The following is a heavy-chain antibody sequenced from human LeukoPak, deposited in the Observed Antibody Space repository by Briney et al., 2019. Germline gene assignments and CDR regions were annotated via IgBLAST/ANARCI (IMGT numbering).Heavy chain of an antibody. Sequence: KPSETLSLTCAVYGGSFSGYYWSWIRQPPGKGLEWIGEINHSGSTNYNPSLKSRVTISVDTSKNQFSLKLSSVTAADTAVYYCARGLYSSSWYFSHFDYWGQATLVTVSS. V-gene: IGHV4-34*01. CDR2: INHSGST. D-gene: IGHD6-13*01. CDR3: ARGLYSSSWYFSHFDY. CDR1: GGSFSGYY. J-gene: IGHJ4*02.